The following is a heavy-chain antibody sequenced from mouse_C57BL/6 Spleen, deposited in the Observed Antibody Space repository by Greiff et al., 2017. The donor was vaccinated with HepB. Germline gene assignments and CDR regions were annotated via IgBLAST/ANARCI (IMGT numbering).Heavy chain of an antibody. CDR2: ISSGGSYT. CDR3: ARHSTVVAFYYAIDY. Sequence: EVQLVESGGDLVKPGGSLKLSCAASGFTFSSYGMSWVRQTPDKRLEWVATISSGGSYTYYPDSVKGRFTISRDNAKNTLYLQMSSLKSEDTAMYYCARHSTVVAFYYAIDYWGQGTSVTVSS. J-gene: IGHJ4*01. V-gene: IGHV5-6*01. D-gene: IGHD1-1*01. CDR1: GFTFSSYG.